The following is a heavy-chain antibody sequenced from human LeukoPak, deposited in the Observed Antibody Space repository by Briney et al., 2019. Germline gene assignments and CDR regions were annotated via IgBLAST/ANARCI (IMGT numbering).Heavy chain of an antibody. D-gene: IGHD3-10*01. CDR1: GFTVSDTY. J-gene: IGHJ4*02. CDR3: AKGGGRFGELLEGDY. Sequence: PGGSLRLSCAASGFTVSDTYMSWVRQAPGKGLEWVSAISGSGGSTYYADSVKGRFTISRDNSKNTLYLQMNSLRAEDTAVYYCAKGGGRFGELLEGDYWGQGTLVTVSS. CDR2: ISGSGGST. V-gene: IGHV3-23*01.